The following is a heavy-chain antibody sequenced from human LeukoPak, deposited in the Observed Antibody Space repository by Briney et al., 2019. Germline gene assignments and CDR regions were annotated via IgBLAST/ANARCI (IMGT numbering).Heavy chain of an antibody. CDR1: GGTFSSYA. D-gene: IGHD3-3*01. CDR3: ARGFGVVIGPYYYYYGMDV. V-gene: IGHV1-69*01. CDR2: IIPIFGTA. Sequence: ASVKVSCKASGGTFSSYAISWVRQAPGQGLEWMGEIIPIFGTANYAQKFQGRVTITADESTSTAYMELSSLRSEDTAVYYCARGFGVVIGPYYYYYGMDVWGQGTTVTVSS. J-gene: IGHJ6*02.